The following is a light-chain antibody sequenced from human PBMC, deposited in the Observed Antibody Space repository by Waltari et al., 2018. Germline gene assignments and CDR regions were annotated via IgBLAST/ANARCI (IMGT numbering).Light chain of an antibody. J-gene: IGKJ1*01. CDR3: QQGNSFPPT. CDR1: QEISTS. CDR2: HAS. Sequence: DIQMTKPPSSVSASVGDRVTITCRASQEISTSLAWYQQKAGTAPKVLIYHASTLQTGVPSRFSSSGSGTDFTLTINSLQPEDFATYFCQQGNSFPPTFGPGTKVEI. V-gene: IGKV1-12*01.